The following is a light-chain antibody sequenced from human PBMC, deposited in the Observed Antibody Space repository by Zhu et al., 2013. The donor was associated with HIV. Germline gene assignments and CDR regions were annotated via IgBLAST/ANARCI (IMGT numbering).Light chain of an antibody. J-gene: IGKJ4*01. V-gene: IGKV4-1*01. CDR1: QSVLFRSNNKHY. CDR3: QQYYSTPLT. Sequence: DIVMTQSPESLAVSLGERATINCRSSQSVLFRSNNKHYLAWYQQKPGQPPKLLIYWASARESGVPDRFSGSASGTDFTLTISSLQAEDVAVYYCQQYYSTPLTFGGGTKVEIK. CDR2: WAS.